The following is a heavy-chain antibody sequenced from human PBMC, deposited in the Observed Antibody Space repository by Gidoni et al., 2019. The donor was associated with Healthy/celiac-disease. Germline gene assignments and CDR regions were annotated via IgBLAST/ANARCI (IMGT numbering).Heavy chain of an antibody. CDR3: AKDRRYSSSSGAFDP. J-gene: IGHJ5*02. CDR1: GFTFDDYA. D-gene: IGHD6-6*01. CDR2: ISWNSGSM. Sequence: EVQLVESGGGLVQPGRSLRLSCAASGFTFDDYAMHWVRQAPGKGLEWVSGISWNSGSMDYADSVKGRFTISRDNAKNSLYLQMNSLRAEDTALYYCAKDRRYSSSSGAFDPWGQGTLVTVSS. V-gene: IGHV3-9*01.